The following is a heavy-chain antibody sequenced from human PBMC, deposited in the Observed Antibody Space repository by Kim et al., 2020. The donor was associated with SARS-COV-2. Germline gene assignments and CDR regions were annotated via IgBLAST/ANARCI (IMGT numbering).Heavy chain of an antibody. CDR1: GYTFTSYG. V-gene: IGHV1-18*04. J-gene: IGHJ5*02. Sequence: ASVKVSCKASGYTFTSYGISWVRQAPGQGLEWMGWISAYNGNTNYAQKLQGRVTMTTDTSTSTAYMELRSLRSDDTAVYYCARGHSSGYYYREGWFDPWDQGTLVTVSS. CDR2: ISAYNGNT. CDR3: ARGHSSGYYYREGWFDP. D-gene: IGHD3-22*01.